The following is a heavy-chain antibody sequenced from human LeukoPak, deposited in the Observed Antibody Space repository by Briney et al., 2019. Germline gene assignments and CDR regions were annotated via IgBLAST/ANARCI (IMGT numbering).Heavy chain of an antibody. CDR1: GGSISSYY. J-gene: IGHJ5*02. V-gene: IGHV4-4*07. CDR3: ARDRVFHCSSTSCYSSGFDP. D-gene: IGHD2-2*01. Sequence: SETLSLTCTVSGGSISSYYWSWIRQPAGKGLEWIGRIYTSGSTNYNPSLRSRVTMSVDTSKNQFSLKLSSVTAADTAVYYCARDRVFHCSSTSCYSSGFDPWGQGTLVTVSS. CDR2: IYTSGST.